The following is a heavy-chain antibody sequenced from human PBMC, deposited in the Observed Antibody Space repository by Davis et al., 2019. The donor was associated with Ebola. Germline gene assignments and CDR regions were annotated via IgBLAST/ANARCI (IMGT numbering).Heavy chain of an antibody. V-gene: IGHV3-30*14. D-gene: IGHD5-12*01. CDR2: ISYDGSNK. J-gene: IGHJ6*02. CDR1: GFTFSSYA. CDR3: ARDRIVATIDYYYYGMDV. Sequence: PGGSLRLSCAASGFTFSSYAMHWVRQAPGKGLEWVAVISYDGSNKYYADSVKGRFTISRDNSKNTLYLQMNSLRAEDTAVYYCARDRIVATIDYYYYGMDVWGQGTTVTVSS.